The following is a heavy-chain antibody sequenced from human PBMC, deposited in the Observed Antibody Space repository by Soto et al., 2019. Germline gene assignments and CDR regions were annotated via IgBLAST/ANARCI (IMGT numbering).Heavy chain of an antibody. CDR2: ISYDGSNK. D-gene: IGHD3-3*01. V-gene: IGHV3-30*18. CDR3: AKERLPVLRFLEWSTGRFDY. J-gene: IGHJ4*02. Sequence: GGSLRLSCAASGFTFSSYGMHWVRQAPGKGLEWVAVISYDGSNKYYADSVKGRFTISRDNSKNTLYLQMNSLRAEDTAVYYCAKERLPVLRFLEWSTGRFDYWGQGTLVTVSS. CDR1: GFTFSSYG.